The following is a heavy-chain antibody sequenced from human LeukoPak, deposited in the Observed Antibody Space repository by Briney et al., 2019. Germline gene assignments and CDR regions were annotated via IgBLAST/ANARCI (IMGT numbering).Heavy chain of an antibody. V-gene: IGHV3-7*01. CDR1: GFTFSADW. D-gene: IGHD2-8*01. J-gene: IGHJ4*02. CDR3: ARLMYYHHFDY. CDR2: INQDESKK. Sequence: GGSLRLSCAASGFTFSADWMNWVRQAPGKGLEWVANINQDESKKYYVDSVKGRFTISRDNAKNSLYLQMNSLRAEDTAVYYCARLMYYHHFDYWGQGTLVTVSS.